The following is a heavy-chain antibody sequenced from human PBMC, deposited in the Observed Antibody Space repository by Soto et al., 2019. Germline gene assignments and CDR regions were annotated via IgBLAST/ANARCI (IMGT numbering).Heavy chain of an antibody. CDR2: IYYSGST. D-gene: IGHD4-4*01. J-gene: IGHJ5*02. V-gene: IGHV4-30-4*01. CDR1: GGSISSGDYY. CDR3: ARGWGNYGVNWFDP. Sequence: QVQLQESGPGLVKPSQTLSLTCTVSGGSISSGDYYWSWIRQPPGKGLEWIGYIYYSGSTYYNPSLKSRVNISVDTSKHQFSLTLSSVTAADTAVYYCARGWGNYGVNWFDPWGQGTLVTVSS.